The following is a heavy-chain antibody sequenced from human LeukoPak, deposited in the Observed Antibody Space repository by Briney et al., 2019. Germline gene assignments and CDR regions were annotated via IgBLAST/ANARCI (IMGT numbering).Heavy chain of an antibody. D-gene: IGHD3-9*01. CDR3: ARAHYDILTGNNWFDP. CDR1: GFTVSSNY. Sequence: GSLRLSCAASGFTVSSNYMSWVRQAPGKGLEWVSVIYSGGSTYYADSVKGRFTISRDNSKNTLYLQMNSLRAEDTAVYYCARAHYDILTGNNWFDPWGQGTLVTVSS. CDR2: IYSGGST. V-gene: IGHV3-53*01. J-gene: IGHJ5*02.